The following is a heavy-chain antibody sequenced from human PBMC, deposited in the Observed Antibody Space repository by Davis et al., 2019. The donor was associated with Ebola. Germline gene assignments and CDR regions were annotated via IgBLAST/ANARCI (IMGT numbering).Heavy chain of an antibody. CDR1: GYTFTSYG. D-gene: IGHD2-15*01. CDR2: ISAYNGNT. V-gene: IGHV1-18*01. Sequence: AASVKVSCKASGYTFTSYGISWVRQAPGQGLEWMGWISAYNGNTNYAQKLQGRVTMTTDTSTSKAYMELRSLRSDDTAVYYSARDFAGYCSGDSCYSGWFDPWGQGTLVTVSS. J-gene: IGHJ5*02. CDR3: ARDFAGYCSGDSCYSGWFDP.